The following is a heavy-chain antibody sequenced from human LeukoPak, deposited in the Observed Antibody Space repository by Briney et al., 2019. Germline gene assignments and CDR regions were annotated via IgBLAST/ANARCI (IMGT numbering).Heavy chain of an antibody. CDR3: ARGPNFDY. V-gene: IGHV4-30-2*01. CDR2: IYHSGST. Sequence: PSQTLSLTCAVSGGSISSGGYSWSWIRQPPGKGLEWIGYIYHSGSTYYNPSLKSRVTISVDRSKNQFSLKLSSVTAADTAVYYCARGPNFDYWGQGTLATVSS. J-gene: IGHJ4*02. CDR1: GGSISSGGYS.